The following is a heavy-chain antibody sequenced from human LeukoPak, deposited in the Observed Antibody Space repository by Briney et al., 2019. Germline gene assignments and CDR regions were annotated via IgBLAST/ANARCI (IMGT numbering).Heavy chain of an antibody. J-gene: IGHJ5*02. Sequence: PSETLSLTCTVSGGSISSYYWSWIRQPPGKGLEWIGYIYYSGSTNYNPSLKSRVTISVDTSKNQFSLKLSSVTAADTAVYYCARAEYDFWSGYPNWFDPWGQGTLVTVSS. V-gene: IGHV4-59*08. CDR2: IYYSGST. CDR1: GGSISSYY. D-gene: IGHD3-3*01. CDR3: ARAEYDFWSGYPNWFDP.